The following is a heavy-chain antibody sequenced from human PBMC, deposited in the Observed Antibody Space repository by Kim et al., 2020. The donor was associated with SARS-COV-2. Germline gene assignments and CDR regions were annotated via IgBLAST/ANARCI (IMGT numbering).Heavy chain of an antibody. CDR3: ARQGGYGGSGIDY. V-gene: IGHV4-39*01. CDR2: IYYSGST. D-gene: IGHD3-10*01. Sequence: SETLSLTCTVSGGSISSSSYYWGWIRQPPGKGLEWIGSIYYSGSTYYNPSLKSRVTISVDTSKNQFSLKLSSVTAADTAVYYCARQGGYGGSGIDYWGQGTLVTVSS. J-gene: IGHJ4*02. CDR1: GGSISSSSYY.